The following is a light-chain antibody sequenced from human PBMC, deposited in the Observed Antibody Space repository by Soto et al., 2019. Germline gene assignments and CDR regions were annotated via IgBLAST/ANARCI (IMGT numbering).Light chain of an antibody. CDR1: QSVSNNY. Sequence: EVVMTQSPGTLSLSPGERATLSCRASQSVSNNYLAWYQQRPGHAPRLLIYGASKRATGIPDKFSGSGSGTDFTLSVNRLEPEDVAVYYCQQYGSTPYTFCQGTKLEIE. J-gene: IGKJ2*01. V-gene: IGKV3-20*01. CDR2: GAS. CDR3: QQYGSTPYT.